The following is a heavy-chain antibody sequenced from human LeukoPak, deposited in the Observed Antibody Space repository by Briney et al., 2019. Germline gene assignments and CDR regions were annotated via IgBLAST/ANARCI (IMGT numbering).Heavy chain of an antibody. CDR2: IYYSGST. D-gene: IGHD6-19*01. V-gene: IGHV4-59*01. CDR3: ARAYSSGWYYVDY. CDR1: GGSISSYY. Sequence: NPSETLSLTCTVSGGSISSYYWSWIRQPPGKGLEWIGYIYYSGSTNYNPSLKSRVTISVDTSKNQFSLKLSFLTAADTAVYYCARAYSSGWYYVDYWGQGTLVTVSS. J-gene: IGHJ4*02.